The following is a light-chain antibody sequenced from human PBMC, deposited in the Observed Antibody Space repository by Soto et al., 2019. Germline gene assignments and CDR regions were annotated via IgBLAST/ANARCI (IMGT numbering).Light chain of an antibody. CDR1: SSDVGRYNY. CDR2: DVS. Sequence: QSVLTQPASVSGSPGQSITISCTGTSSDVGRYNYVSWYRHHPGKAPQLMIYDVSARPSGVSNRFSGSKSGNTASLTISGLQAEDEGDYYCSSYTKIRPPEHVSGSGTKVTVL. J-gene: IGLJ1*01. V-gene: IGLV2-14*03. CDR3: SSYTKIRPPEHV.